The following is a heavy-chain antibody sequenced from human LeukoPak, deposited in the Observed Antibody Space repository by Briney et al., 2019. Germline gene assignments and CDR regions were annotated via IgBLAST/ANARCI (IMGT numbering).Heavy chain of an antibody. CDR3: AKCTTRNSHYPIDS. Sequence: HPGGSLRLSCAASGFSFSNYAMSWVRQAPGKGLKWVSGISGSGGSTYYADSVKGRFTISRDNSKNTLYLQMNSLRAEDTAVYYCAKCTTRNSHYPIDSWGQGTLVTVSS. J-gene: IGHJ5*01. V-gene: IGHV3-23*01. CDR1: GFSFSNYA. D-gene: IGHD4-17*01. CDR2: ISGSGGST.